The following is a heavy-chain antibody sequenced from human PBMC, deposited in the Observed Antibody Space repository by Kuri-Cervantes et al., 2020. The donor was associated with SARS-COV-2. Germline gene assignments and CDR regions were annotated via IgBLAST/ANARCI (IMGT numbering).Heavy chain of an antibody. Sequence: GESLKISCAASGFTFSSYSMNWVRQAPGKGLEWVSSISSSSSYIYYADSVKGRFTISRDNSKNTLYLQMNSLRAEDTAVYYCARDDVVVPAATDYYYGMDVWGQGTTVTVSS. CDR1: GFTFSSYS. CDR3: ARDDVVVPAATDYYYGMDV. J-gene: IGHJ6*02. V-gene: IGHV3-21*01. D-gene: IGHD2-2*01. CDR2: ISSSSSYI.